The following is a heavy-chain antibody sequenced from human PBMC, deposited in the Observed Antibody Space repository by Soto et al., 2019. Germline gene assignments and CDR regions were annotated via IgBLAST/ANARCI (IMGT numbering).Heavy chain of an antibody. CDR1: GGSINSGAYY. CDR3: ARLRTGMVDF. D-gene: IGHD6-13*01. CDR2: VYYSGST. V-gene: IGHV4-39*01. Sequence: QLQLQESGPGLVKPSETLSLTCTVSGGSINSGAYYWGWIRQPPGKGLEWIGSVYYSGSTYYNPSLESRVPISIDTSKSQFSLKMSSVTAAETAVYYCARLRTGMVDFWGQGTLVTVSS. J-gene: IGHJ4*02.